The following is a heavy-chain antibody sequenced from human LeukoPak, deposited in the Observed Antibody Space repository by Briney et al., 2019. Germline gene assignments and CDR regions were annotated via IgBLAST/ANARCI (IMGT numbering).Heavy chain of an antibody. CDR1: GYTFTGYY. CDR2: INPNSGGT. V-gene: IGHV1-2*02. D-gene: IGHD2-2*01. Sequence: ASVKVSCKASGYTFTGYYMHWVRQAPGQGLEWMGWINPNSGGTNYAQKFQGRVTMTRDTSISTAYMELSRLRSDDTAVYYCARDRRGYCSSTSCYYYYMDVWGKGTTVTVSS. J-gene: IGHJ6*03. CDR3: ARDRRGYCSSTSCYYYYMDV.